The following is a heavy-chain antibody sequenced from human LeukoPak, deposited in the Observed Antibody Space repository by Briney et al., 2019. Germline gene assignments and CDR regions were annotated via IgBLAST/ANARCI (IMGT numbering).Heavy chain of an antibody. V-gene: IGHV3-7*03. CDR3: ARQCSGGSCYPDY. CDR1: GFTFSSYW. J-gene: IGHJ4*02. D-gene: IGHD2-15*01. CDR2: INHNGNVN. Sequence: GGSLRLSCAASGFTFSSYWMNWARQAPGKGLEWVASINHNGNVNYYVDSVKGRFTISRDNAKNSLYLQMSNLRAEDTAVYYCARQCSGGSCYPDYWGQGTLVTVSS.